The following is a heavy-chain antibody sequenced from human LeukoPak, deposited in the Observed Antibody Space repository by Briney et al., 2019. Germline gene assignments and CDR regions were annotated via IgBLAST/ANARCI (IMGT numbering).Heavy chain of an antibody. CDR3: ASAYGDNDVNWFDP. V-gene: IGHV1-69*05. D-gene: IGHD4-17*01. Sequence: SVKVSCKASGGTFSSYAISWVRQAPGQGLEWMGGIIPIFGTANYAQKFQGRVTMTRDMSTSTVYMELSSLRSEDTAVYYCASAYGDNDVNWFDPWGQGTLVTVSS. CDR1: GGTFSSYA. J-gene: IGHJ5*02. CDR2: IIPIFGTA.